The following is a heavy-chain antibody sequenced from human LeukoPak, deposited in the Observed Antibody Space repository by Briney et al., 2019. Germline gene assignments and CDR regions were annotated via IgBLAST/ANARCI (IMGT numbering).Heavy chain of an antibody. CDR1: GYTFNSHG. CDR2: ISAYNGNT. J-gene: IGHJ4*02. D-gene: IGHD1-1*01. V-gene: IGHV1-18*01. Sequence: ASVKVSCKPSGYTFNSHGIHWVRQAPGQGLEWMGWISAYNGNTNYAQKLQGRVTMTTDTSTSTAYMELRSLRSDDTAVYYCAREGVETGTQGILDYWGQGTLVTVSS. CDR3: AREGVETGTQGILDY.